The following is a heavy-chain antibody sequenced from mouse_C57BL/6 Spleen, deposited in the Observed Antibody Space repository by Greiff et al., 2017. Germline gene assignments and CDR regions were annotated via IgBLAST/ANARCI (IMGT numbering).Heavy chain of an antibody. CDR2: ISPGSGST. CDR1: GYTFTSYW. D-gene: IGHD3-1*01. Sequence: VQLQQPGAELVKPGASVKMSCKASGYTFTSYWITWVKPRPGQGLEWIGDISPGSGSTNYNEEFNSKATLTVDTSSSTAYMQLSSLTSEDSAVYYWARSGFQEYFDVWGTGTTVTVSS. V-gene: IGHV1-55*01. CDR3: ARSGFQEYFDV. J-gene: IGHJ1*03.